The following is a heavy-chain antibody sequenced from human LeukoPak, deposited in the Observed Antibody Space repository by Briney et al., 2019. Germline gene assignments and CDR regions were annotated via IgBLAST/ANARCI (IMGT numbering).Heavy chain of an antibody. CDR2: IHPGDSDT. CDR3: ARQRYTSFDY. J-gene: IGHJ4*02. Sequence: GESLQISCKGSGYSFTSYWIGWVRQMPGKGLEWMGIIHPGDSDTRYSPSFQGQVTISADKSNSTAYLQWSSLKASDTAMYYCARQRYTSFDYWGQGALVTVSS. V-gene: IGHV5-51*01. CDR1: GYSFTSYW. D-gene: IGHD6-13*01.